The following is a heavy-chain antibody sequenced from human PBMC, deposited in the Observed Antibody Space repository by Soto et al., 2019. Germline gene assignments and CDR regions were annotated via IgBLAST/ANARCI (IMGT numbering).Heavy chain of an antibody. Sequence: ASVKVSCKASGYTFTSYGISWVRQAPGQGLEWMGWISAYNGNTNYAQKLRGRVTVTTDTSSSTAYMELRNLRSDDTAVYYCARAGIGDSSGYTSYWGQGTLVTVSS. J-gene: IGHJ4*02. V-gene: IGHV1-18*04. CDR3: ARAGIGDSSGYTSY. CDR1: GYTFTSYG. CDR2: ISAYNGNT. D-gene: IGHD3-22*01.